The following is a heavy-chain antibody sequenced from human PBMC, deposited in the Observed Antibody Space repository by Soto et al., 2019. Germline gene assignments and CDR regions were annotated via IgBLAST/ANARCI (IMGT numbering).Heavy chain of an antibody. CDR3: ARDMYSSDYFVKWFEP. V-gene: IGHV3-30*04. CDR1: GFSFSSYA. D-gene: IGHD6-19*01. J-gene: IGHJ5*02. CDR2: ISKDGMNK. Sequence: QVRLVESGGGVVQPGRSLRLSCTASGFSFSSYAMYWFRQPPGKGLEWVAVISKDGMNKNYADSMKGRVTVSRDNANYSLDLQLNSLRGEDTAMYYCARDMYSSDYFVKWFEPWGQGTLVTVSS.